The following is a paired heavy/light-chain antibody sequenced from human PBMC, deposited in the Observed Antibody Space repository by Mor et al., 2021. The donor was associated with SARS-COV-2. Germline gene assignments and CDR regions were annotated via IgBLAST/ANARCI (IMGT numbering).Light chain of an antibody. Sequence: DIVMTQSPLSLPVTPGEPASISCRSSQSLLHSNGYNYLDWYLQKPGQSPQLLIYLGSNRASGVPDRFSGSGSGTDFTLKISRVEAEDVGVYYCMQALQVTFGPGTKVDIK. CDR2: LGS. CDR3: MQALQVT. V-gene: IGKV2-28*01. CDR1: QSLLHSNGYNY. J-gene: IGKJ3*01.
Heavy chain of an antibody. V-gene: IGHV2-26*01. CDR2: IFSNDEK. D-gene: IGHD2-15*01. CDR1: GFSLSNARMG. J-gene: IGHJ6*02. Sequence: QVTLKESGPVLVKPTETLTLTCTVSGFSLSNARMGVSWIRQPPGKALEWLAHIFSNDEKSYSTSLKSRLTISKDTSKSQVVLTMTNMDPVDTATYYCARIRTDIVVVVATQDYYYYGMDVWGQGTTVTVSS. CDR3: ARIRTDIVVVVATQDYYYYGMDV.